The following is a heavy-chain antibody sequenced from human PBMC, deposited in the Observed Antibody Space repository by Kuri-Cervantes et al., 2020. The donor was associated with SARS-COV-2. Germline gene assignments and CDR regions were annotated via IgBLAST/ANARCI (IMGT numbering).Heavy chain of an antibody. CDR1: GFTFSSYG. J-gene: IGHJ6*03. Sequence: GSLRLSCAASGFTFSSYGMHWVRQAPGKGLEWVAFIRYDGSNKYYADSVKGRFTISRDNSKNTLYLQMNSLRAEDTAVYYCANTGIVGAKRSQHYYYYYYMDVWGKGTTVTVSS. V-gene: IGHV3-30*02. CDR3: ANTGIVGAKRSQHYYYYYYMDV. CDR2: IRYDGSNK. D-gene: IGHD1-26*01.